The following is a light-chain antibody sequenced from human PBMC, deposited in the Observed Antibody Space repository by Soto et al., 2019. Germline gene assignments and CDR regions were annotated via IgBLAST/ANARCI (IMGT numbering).Light chain of an antibody. CDR2: ETD. Sequence: QSLLTQPPSVSAAPGQRVTISCSGDNSNIGENYVSWYQQLPGTAPKLLIYETDQRPSGIPDQFSGSKSGTSATLDITGLQTGDEADYYCGAWDTSLNTGLFGGGTKLTVL. CDR1: NSNIGENY. J-gene: IGLJ2*01. CDR3: GAWDTSLNTGL. V-gene: IGLV1-51*01.